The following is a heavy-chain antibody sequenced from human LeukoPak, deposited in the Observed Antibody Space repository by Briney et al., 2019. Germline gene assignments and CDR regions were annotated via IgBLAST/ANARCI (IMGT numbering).Heavy chain of an antibody. J-gene: IGHJ4*02. CDR1: GFTFDSYA. V-gene: IGHV3-23*01. D-gene: IGHD2-15*01. CDR3: AKGGICAFDY. CDR2: ISSTGAGT. Sequence: PGGSLRLSCAASGFTFDSYAMSWVRQAPGKGLEWVSAISSTGAGTYYADSVKGRFTISRDNSKNTLYLQMNGPRAEDTAVYYCAKGGICAFDYWGQGTLVTVSS.